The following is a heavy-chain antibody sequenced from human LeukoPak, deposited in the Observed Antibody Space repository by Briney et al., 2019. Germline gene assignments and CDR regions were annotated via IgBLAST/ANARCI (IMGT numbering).Heavy chain of an antibody. Sequence: GGSLRLSCAASGFTFSNYAMNWIRQAPVKGLEWVSSISSSGSSTYSADSVKGRFTISRDNAKNSLYLQMSSLRSEDTAVYYCARTMATVVTPTFDIWGLGTMVTVSS. D-gene: IGHD4-23*01. V-gene: IGHV3-21*01. J-gene: IGHJ3*02. CDR2: ISSSGSST. CDR3: ARTMATVVTPTFDI. CDR1: GFTFSNYA.